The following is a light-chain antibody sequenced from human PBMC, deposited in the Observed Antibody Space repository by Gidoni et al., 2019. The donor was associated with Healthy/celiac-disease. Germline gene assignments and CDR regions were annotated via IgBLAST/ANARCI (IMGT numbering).Light chain of an antibody. CDR1: QSVSSN. V-gene: IGKV3-15*01. Sequence: ELVLTQSPATLSVSPGERATLSCRASQSVSSNLAWYQQKPGQAPRLLIYGASTRATGIPARFSGSGSGTEFTLTISSLQSEDCAVYYCQQYNNWPPRYTFGQGTKLEIK. CDR2: GAS. J-gene: IGKJ2*01. CDR3: QQYNNWPPRYT.